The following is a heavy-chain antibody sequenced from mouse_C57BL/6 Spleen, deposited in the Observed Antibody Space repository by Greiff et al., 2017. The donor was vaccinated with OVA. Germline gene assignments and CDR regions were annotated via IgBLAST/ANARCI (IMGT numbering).Heavy chain of an antibody. J-gene: IGHJ1*03. V-gene: IGHV1-64*01. CDR1: GYTFTSYW. CDR3: ARRYDGSSYWYFDV. Sequence: QVQLQQPGAELVKPGASVKLSCKASGYTFTSYWMHWVKQRPGQGLEWIGMIHPNSGSTNYNEKFKSKATLTVDKSSSTAYMQLSSLTSEDSAVYYCARRYDGSSYWYFDVWGTGTTVTVSS. CDR2: IHPNSGST. D-gene: IGHD1-1*01.